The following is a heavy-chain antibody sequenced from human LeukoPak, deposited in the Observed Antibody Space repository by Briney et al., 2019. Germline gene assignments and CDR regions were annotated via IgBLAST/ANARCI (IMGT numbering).Heavy chain of an antibody. D-gene: IGHD2-8*02. V-gene: IGHV3-48*03. J-gene: IGHJ4*02. CDR1: GFTFSSYE. Sequence: QPGGSLRLSCAASGFTFSSYEMNWVRQAPGKGLGWVSYMSSIGSTIYYADSVKGRCTISRDNAKNSLYLQMHSLRAEDTAVYYCASLGRASPTGYWGQGTLVTVSS. CDR2: MSSIGSTI. CDR3: ASLGRASPTGY.